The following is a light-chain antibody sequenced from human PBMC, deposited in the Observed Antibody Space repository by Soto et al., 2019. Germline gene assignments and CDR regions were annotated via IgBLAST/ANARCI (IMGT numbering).Light chain of an antibody. V-gene: IGKV3-11*01. CDR2: DAS. J-gene: IGKJ2*01. Sequence: EIVLTQSPATLSLSPGERATLSGRASQSVSSYLAWYQQKPGQAPRLLIYDASNWATGIPARFSGGGSGTDFTLTISSLEPEDFAVYYCQQRFNWPRFTFGQGTKLEIK. CDR1: QSVSSY. CDR3: QQRFNWPRFT.